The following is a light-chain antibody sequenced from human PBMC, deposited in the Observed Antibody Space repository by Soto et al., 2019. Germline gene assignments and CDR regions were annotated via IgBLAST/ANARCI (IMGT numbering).Light chain of an antibody. V-gene: IGKV1-5*03. Sequence: DIQMTQSPSTLSASVGDRVTITCRASQSISSWLAWYQQKPGKAPKLLIYKASSLESGVPSRFSGSGSGTEFTLTISSLQPDDFATYYCQPRNTFGQGTKLEIK. J-gene: IGKJ2*01. CDR2: KAS. CDR3: QPRNT. CDR1: QSISSW.